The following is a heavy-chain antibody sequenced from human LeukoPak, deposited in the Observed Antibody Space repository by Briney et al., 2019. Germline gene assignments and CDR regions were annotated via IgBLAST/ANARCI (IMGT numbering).Heavy chain of an antibody. Sequence: GGSLRLSCAASGFTFSSYGMHWVRQAPGKGLEWVAVISYDGSNKYYADSVKGRFTISRDNSKNTLYLQMNSLRAEDTAVYYCARDLSQYCSGGSCYVPFDPWGQGTLVTVSS. J-gene: IGHJ5*02. CDR3: ARDLSQYCSGGSCYVPFDP. CDR1: GFTFSSYG. CDR2: ISYDGSNK. D-gene: IGHD2-15*01. V-gene: IGHV3-30*03.